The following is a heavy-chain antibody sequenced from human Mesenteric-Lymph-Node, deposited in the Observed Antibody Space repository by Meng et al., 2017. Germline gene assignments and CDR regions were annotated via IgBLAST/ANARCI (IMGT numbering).Heavy chain of an antibody. V-gene: IGHV4-34*01. CDR3: ARGRGYGDYGSLY. CDR1: VGSLRGYY. CDR2: INHSGST. D-gene: IGHD4-17*01. Sequence: QTQVQPVGVVLFKPSGTLPLTGAGYVGSLRGYYWSWIRQPPGKGLEWIGEINHSGSTNYNPSLKSRVTISVDTSKNQFSLKLSSVTAADTAVYYCARGRGYGDYGSLYWGQGTLVTVSS. J-gene: IGHJ4*02.